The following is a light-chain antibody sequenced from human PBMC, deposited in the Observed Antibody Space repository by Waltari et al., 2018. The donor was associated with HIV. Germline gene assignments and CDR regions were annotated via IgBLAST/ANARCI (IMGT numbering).Light chain of an antibody. CDR2: CAS. CDR3: QQYNKWPPNT. Sequence: TQAPATLSGSPEARVTVYCRHSQTVSTKLAWYQQKPGQAPRLLLYCASTRATGLPVRFSGSGSGKEFTHTSSNLQAEESGVYYCQQYNKWPPNTFGQGPKLEIK. V-gene: IGKV3-15*01. J-gene: IGKJ2*01. CDR1: QTVSTK.